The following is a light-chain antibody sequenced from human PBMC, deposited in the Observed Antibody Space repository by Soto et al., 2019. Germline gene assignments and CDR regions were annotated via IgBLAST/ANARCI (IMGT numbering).Light chain of an antibody. J-gene: IGKJ1*01. V-gene: IGKV3D-15*01. CDR3: QHSGDFRWT. Sequence: EIVMTQSPATLSVSPGERATLSCRASQSVSSNLAWYQQKPGQAPRLLIYDASNRATGIPARFSGSGSGTDFTLTISRLEPEDFAVYYCQHSGDFRWTFGLGTKVDIK. CDR2: DAS. CDR1: QSVSSN.